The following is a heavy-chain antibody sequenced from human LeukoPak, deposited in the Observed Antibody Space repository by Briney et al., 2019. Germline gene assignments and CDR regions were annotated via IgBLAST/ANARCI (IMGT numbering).Heavy chain of an antibody. CDR1: GFSISSGYY. J-gene: IGHJ5*01. CDR3: AREGAYRTYGDYSPFDF. CDR2: IYHSGST. V-gene: IGHV4-38-2*02. Sequence: SETLSLTCTVSGFSISSGYYWGWIRQPPGKGLEWIWSIYHSGSTYYNPSLKSRVTISLDTSKNQFSLRLNSVTAADTAVYYCAREGAYRTYGDYSPFDFWGQGTLVTVSS. D-gene: IGHD4-17*01.